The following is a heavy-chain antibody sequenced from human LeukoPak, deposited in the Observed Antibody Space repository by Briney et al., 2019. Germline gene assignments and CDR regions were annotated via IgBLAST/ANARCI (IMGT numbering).Heavy chain of an antibody. Sequence: GGSLRLSCAASGFTFSSYSMNWVRQAPGKGLEWVSSISSSSSYIYYADSVKGRFTISRENAKNSLYLQMNSLRAEDTAVYYCARDRYYYDSSGEDAFDIWGQGTMVTVSS. CDR3: ARDRYYYDSSGEDAFDI. D-gene: IGHD3-22*01. CDR1: GFTFSSYS. CDR2: ISSSSSYI. V-gene: IGHV3-21*01. J-gene: IGHJ3*02.